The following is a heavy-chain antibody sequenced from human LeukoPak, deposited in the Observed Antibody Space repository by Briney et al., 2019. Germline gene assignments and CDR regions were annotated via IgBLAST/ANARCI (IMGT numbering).Heavy chain of an antibody. CDR1: VFSFIGHK. V-gene: IGHV3-74*01. CDR3: AGGSRSVYYGTFDY. CDR2: INSDGSST. J-gene: IGHJ4*02. D-gene: IGHD3-3*01. Sequence: GGSLRVSCAAPVFSFIGHKTNLVRQAPGKGLEWVSRINSDGSSTSYADSVKGRFTISRDNAKNTLYLQMNSLRVEDTAVYYWAGGSRSVYYGTFDYCGQGTLVTVSS.